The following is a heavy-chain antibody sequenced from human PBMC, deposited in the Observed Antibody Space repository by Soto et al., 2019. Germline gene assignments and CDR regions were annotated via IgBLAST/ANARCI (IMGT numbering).Heavy chain of an antibody. CDR1: GGTFSSYA. Sequence: SVKVSCKASGGTFSSYAISWVRQAPGQGLEWMGGIIPIFGTANYAQKFQGRVTITADESTSTAYMELSSLRPEDTAVYYCARIGMAAPDPWGQGTLVTVSS. V-gene: IGHV1-69*13. D-gene: IGHD2-8*01. CDR2: IIPIFGTA. J-gene: IGHJ5*02. CDR3: ARIGMAAPDP.